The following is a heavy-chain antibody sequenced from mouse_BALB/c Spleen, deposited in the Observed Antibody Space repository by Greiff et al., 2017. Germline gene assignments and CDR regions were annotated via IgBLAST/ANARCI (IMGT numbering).Heavy chain of an antibody. V-gene: IGHV14-3*02. CDR2: IDPANGNT. CDR1: GFNIKDTY. Sequence: EVQLQQSGAELVKPGASVKLSCTASGFNIKDTYMHWVKQRPEQGLEWIGRIDPANGNTKYDPKFQGKATITADTSSNTAYLQLSSLTSEDTAVYYCARITTVVERFAYWGQGTLVTVSA. J-gene: IGHJ3*01. CDR3: ARITTVVERFAY. D-gene: IGHD1-1*01.